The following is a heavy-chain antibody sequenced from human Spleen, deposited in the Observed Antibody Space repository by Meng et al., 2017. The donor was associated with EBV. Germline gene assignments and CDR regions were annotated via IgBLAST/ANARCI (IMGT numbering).Heavy chain of an antibody. J-gene: IGHJ5*02. CDR1: GFSFTTYA. Sequence: VHLVGSGGGVVQPGRSLRLSCATSGFSFTTYAIHWVRQAPGKGLEWVAVISGDGNNKYFADSVRGRFTISRDTVKNTVYVQMNSLRPDDTAIYYCAIIPYSNAWGLGTLVTVSS. CDR2: ISGDGNNK. D-gene: IGHD2/OR15-2a*01. V-gene: IGHV3-30*01. CDR3: AIIPYSNA.